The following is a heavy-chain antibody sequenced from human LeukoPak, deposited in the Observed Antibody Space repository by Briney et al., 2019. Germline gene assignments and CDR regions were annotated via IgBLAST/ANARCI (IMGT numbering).Heavy chain of an antibody. CDR3: AVLNSGWRFQH. J-gene: IGHJ1*01. CDR1: GFTIRNNY. D-gene: IGHD6-19*01. Sequence: WGSLRLSCAVSGFTIRNNYMSWVRQAPGKGLEWVSVIYSSGDTYYADSVKGRFTISRDNSKNTLYLQMDSLRAEDTAVFYCAVLNSGWRFQHWGQGTLVTVSS. CDR2: IYSSGDT. V-gene: IGHV3-53*01.